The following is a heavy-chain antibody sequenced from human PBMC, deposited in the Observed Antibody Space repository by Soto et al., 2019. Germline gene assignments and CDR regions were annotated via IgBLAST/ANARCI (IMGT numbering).Heavy chain of an antibody. V-gene: IGHV4-30-4*01. CDR1: GVSISNVNYY. Sequence: QVQLQESGPGLVKPSQTLSLICTVSGVSISNVNYYWSLIRQSPDKGLEWIGHIYNGGTTYNNPSLTSRLTISVDTSKNQFSLQLRSVSAADTAVYYCASGTSVDKVNFWCQGTLVTVYS. J-gene: IGHJ4*02. CDR2: IYNGGTT. D-gene: IGHD2-21*01. CDR3: ASGTSVDKVNF.